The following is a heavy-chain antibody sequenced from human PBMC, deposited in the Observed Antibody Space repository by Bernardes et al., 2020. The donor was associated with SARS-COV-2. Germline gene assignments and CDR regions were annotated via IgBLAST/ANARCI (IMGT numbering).Heavy chain of an antibody. CDR1: GFLFRSYA. J-gene: IGHJ3*02. CDR2: ISGSGGSI. V-gene: IGHV3-23*01. Sequence: CCASSGFLFRSYAVSWVRRGPGMGLEWVSGISGSGGSIYYADSVKGRFTISRDNSKNTLYLQINSLRAEDTALYYCAKDMLGMVPDAFDIWGQGIMVTVSS. CDR3: AKDMLGMVPDAFDI. D-gene: IGHD3-10*01.